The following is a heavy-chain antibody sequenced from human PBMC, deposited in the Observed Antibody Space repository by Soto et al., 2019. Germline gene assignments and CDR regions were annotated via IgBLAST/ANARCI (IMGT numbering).Heavy chain of an antibody. J-gene: IGHJ4*02. CDR3: ARGWGSKWYYFDS. D-gene: IGHD3-16*01. CDR1: GVSSTSFY. Sequence: QVRLQESGPGLVRPSETLSLTCTVSGVSSTSFYWSWIRQSPGKGLEWIGYIFDNGDVKYNPSLMSRLTMSIDMSKNEFSLRRKSVTAADTAMYYCARGWGSKWYYFDSWGEGTLVTVSS. V-gene: IGHV4-59*01. CDR2: IFDNGDV.